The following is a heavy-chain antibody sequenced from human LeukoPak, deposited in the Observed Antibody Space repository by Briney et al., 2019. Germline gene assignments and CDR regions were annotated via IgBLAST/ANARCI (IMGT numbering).Heavy chain of an antibody. D-gene: IGHD3-22*01. J-gene: IGHJ3*02. CDR1: GFTVSSNY. V-gene: IGHV3-53*01. Sequence: GGSLRLSCAASGFTVSSNYMSWVRQAPGKGLEWVSVIYSGGSTYYADSVKGRFTISRDNFKNTLYLQMNSLRAEDTAVYYCARAHSSGYHDAFDIWGQGTMVTVSS. CDR2: IYSGGST. CDR3: ARAHSSGYHDAFDI.